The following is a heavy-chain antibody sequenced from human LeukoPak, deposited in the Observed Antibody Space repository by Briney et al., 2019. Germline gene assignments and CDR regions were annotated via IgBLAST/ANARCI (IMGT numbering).Heavy chain of an antibody. CDR1: GGSISSYY. J-gene: IGHJ6*02. Sequence: SETLSLTCTVSGGSISSYYRSWIRQPPGKGLEWIGYIYYSGSTNYNPSLKSRVTISVDTSKNQFSLKLSSVTAADTAVYYCASTYYYDSSGSYYYGMDVWGQGTTVTVSS. CDR3: ASTYYYDSSGSYYYGMDV. D-gene: IGHD3-22*01. V-gene: IGHV4-59*01. CDR2: IYYSGST.